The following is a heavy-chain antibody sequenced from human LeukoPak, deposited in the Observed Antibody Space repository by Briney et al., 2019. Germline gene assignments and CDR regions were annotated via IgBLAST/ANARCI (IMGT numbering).Heavy chain of an antibody. D-gene: IGHD3-16*01. CDR3: ARGDGVYDYVWGRSY. CDR2: ISSGGDTF. J-gene: IGHJ4*02. CDR1: GFVFSDYY. V-gene: IGHV3-11*01. Sequence: GGSLRLSCAASGFVFSDYYMVWSRQAPGKGLEWIAYISSGGDTFFYADSVKGRFTISRDNSGDSLYLQMKRLSAEHAAVYYCARGDGVYDYVWGRSYWGQGTLVTVSS.